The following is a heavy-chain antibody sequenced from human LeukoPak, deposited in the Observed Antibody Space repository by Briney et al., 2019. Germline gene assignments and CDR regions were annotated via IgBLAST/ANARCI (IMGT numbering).Heavy chain of an antibody. CDR2: MNPNSGNA. D-gene: IGHD2-21*02. V-gene: IGHV1-8*01. Sequence: ASVKVSCKASGYTFTSYDISWVRQATGQGLEWMGWMNPNSGNAGYAQRFQGRVTMTRNNSISTAYMELTSLRSEDTAVYYCARCGGDCYYSPAFDIWGQGTMVTVSS. CDR1: GYTFTSYD. CDR3: ARCGGDCYYSPAFDI. J-gene: IGHJ3*02.